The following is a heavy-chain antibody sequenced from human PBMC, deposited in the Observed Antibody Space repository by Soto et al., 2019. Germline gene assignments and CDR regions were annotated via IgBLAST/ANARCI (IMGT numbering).Heavy chain of an antibody. D-gene: IGHD3-16*01. V-gene: IGHV4-34*01. CDR1: GGSFSGYY. CDR3: ARNWAYYYYYGMDV. Sequence: ETLSLTCAVYGGSFSGYYWSWIRQPPGKGLEWIGEINHSGSTNYNPSLKSRVTISVDTSKNQFSLKLSSVTAADTAVYYCARNWAYYYYYGMDVWGQGTTVTVSS. CDR2: INHSGST. J-gene: IGHJ6*02.